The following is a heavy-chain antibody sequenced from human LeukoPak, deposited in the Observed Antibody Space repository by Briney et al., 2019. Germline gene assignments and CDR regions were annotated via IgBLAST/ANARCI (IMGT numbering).Heavy chain of an antibody. J-gene: IGHJ4*02. Sequence: ASVKVSCKASGYTFTSYDTNWVRQATGQGLEWMGWMNPNSGNTGYAQKFQGRVTMTRNTSISTAYMELSSLRSEDTAVYYCARVVVEYSSSWYGGPDYWAREPWSPSPQ. CDR2: MNPNSGNT. CDR3: ARVVVEYSSSWYGGPDY. D-gene: IGHD6-13*01. V-gene: IGHV1-8*01. CDR1: GYTFTSYD.